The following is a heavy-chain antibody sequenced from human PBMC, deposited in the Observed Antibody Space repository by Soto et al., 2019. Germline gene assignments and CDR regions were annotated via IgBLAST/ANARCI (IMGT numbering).Heavy chain of an antibody. Sequence: QVQLVESGGGVVQPGRSLKLSCAASGFIFGRVGMHWVRQPPGKGLEWVAVIWNDGSNKLYADSVQGRFTISRDNSKYTLYLEMDSLRAEDTAVYYCARDHESGFGDSFPAGFAYWGQGTLVTVSS. CDR1: GFIFGRVG. CDR2: IWNDGSNK. D-gene: IGHD2-21*02. CDR3: ARDHESGFGDSFPAGFAY. V-gene: IGHV3-33*01. J-gene: IGHJ4*02.